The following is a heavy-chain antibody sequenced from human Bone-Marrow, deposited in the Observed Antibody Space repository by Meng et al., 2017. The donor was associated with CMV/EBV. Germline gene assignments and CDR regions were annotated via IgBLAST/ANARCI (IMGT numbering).Heavy chain of an antibody. Sequence: ASVKVSCKASGYTFTSCYMHWVRQAPGQGLEWMGIINPSGGSTSYAQKFQGRVTMTRDTSTSTVYMELSSLRSEDTAVYYCARVRGIRLRLGGLSFWGQGTLVTVSS. V-gene: IGHV1-46*01. D-gene: IGHD3-16*02. J-gene: IGHJ4*02. CDR3: ARVRGIRLRLGGLSF. CDR2: INPSGGST. CDR1: GYTFTSCY.